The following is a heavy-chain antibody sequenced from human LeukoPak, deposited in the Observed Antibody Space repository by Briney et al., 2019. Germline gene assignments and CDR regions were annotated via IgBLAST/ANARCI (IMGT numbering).Heavy chain of an antibody. J-gene: IGHJ4*02. CDR2: IYHSGRT. Sequence: SGTLSLTCAVSGGSIISGNWWSWVRQPPGKGLEWIGEIYHSGRTNYNPSLKSRVTISLDKSKNQFSLNLSSVTAADTALYYCASSDGQPPRFDSSYDVFDYWGQGTLVTVSS. V-gene: IGHV4-4*02. D-gene: IGHD3-3*01. CDR3: ASSDGQPPRFDSSYDVFDY. CDR1: GGSIISGNW.